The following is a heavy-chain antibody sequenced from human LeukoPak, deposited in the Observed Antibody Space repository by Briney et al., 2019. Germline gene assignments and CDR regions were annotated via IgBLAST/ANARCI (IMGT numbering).Heavy chain of an antibody. V-gene: IGHV3-48*03. CDR1: ACTFSSYE. J-gene: IGHJ4*02. D-gene: IGHD3-9*01. CDR3: EEGIRYFDWLHPPDFDY. CDR2: ISSSGSTI. Sequence: GWSLRLSCASSACTFSSYEMNWVRQAPGHWLPLLTYISSSGSTIYYADSGKGRFTISRDNAKNSMYLQMNSLRAEDTFFYHAEEGIRYFDWLHPPDFDYWGQGTLVTVSS.